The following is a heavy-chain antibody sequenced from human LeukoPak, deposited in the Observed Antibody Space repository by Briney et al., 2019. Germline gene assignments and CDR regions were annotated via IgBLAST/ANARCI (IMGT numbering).Heavy chain of an antibody. V-gene: IGHV1-46*01. Sequence: ASVKVSCKASGYTFTVYYMHWVRQAPGQGLEWMGIINPSGGSTSYAQKFQGRVTMTRDTSTSTVYMELSSLRSEDTAVYYCARAVRRSSWYGGYFDYWGQGTLVTVSS. J-gene: IGHJ4*02. CDR1: GYTFTVYY. D-gene: IGHD6-13*01. CDR3: ARAVRRSSWYGGYFDY. CDR2: INPSGGST.